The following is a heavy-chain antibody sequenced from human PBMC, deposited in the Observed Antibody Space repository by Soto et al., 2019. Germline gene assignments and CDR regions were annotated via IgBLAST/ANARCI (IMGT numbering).Heavy chain of an antibody. D-gene: IGHD3-22*01. CDR2: ISGSGGST. CDR3: AKLEMYYYDSSGLNFDY. Sequence: GGSLRLSCAASGFTFSSYAMSWVRQAPGKGLEWVSAISGSGGSTYYADSVKGRFTISRDNSKNTLYLQMNSLRAEDTAVYYCAKLEMYYYDSSGLNFDYWGQGTLVTVSS. J-gene: IGHJ4*02. CDR1: GFTFSSYA. V-gene: IGHV3-23*01.